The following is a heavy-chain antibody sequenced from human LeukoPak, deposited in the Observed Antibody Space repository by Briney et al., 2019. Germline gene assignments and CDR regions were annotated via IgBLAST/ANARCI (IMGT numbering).Heavy chain of an antibody. J-gene: IGHJ4*02. CDR1: GFTFSSYS. D-gene: IGHD3-10*01. V-gene: IGHV3-21*01. CDR3: AVWDYGSGSYYNVDY. Sequence: GGSLRLSCAASGFTFSSYSMNWVRQAPGKGLEWVSSISSSSSYIYYADSVKGRFTISRDNAKNSLYLQMNSLRAEDTAVYYCAVWDYGSGSYYNVDYWGQGTLVTVSS. CDR2: ISSSSSYI.